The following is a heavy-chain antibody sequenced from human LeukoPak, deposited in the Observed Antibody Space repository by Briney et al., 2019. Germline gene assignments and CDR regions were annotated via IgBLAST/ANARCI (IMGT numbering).Heavy chain of an antibody. Sequence: GGSLRLSCAAPGFTFSSYNMNWARQAPGKGLEWVSSVSSGSSYIYYADSVKGRFTISRDNAKNSLYLQMNSLRAEDTAVYYCARDPNSSSREETNYWGQGTLVTVSS. D-gene: IGHD6-6*01. V-gene: IGHV3-21*01. J-gene: IGHJ4*02. CDR1: GFTFSSYN. CDR3: ARDPNSSSREETNY. CDR2: VSSGSSYI.